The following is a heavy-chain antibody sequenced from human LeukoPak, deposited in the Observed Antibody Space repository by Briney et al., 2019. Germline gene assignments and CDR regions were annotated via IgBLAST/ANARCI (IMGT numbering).Heavy chain of an antibody. J-gene: IGHJ6*03. CDR1: GYTFSNFD. V-gene: IGHV1-8*01. CDR3: ARGPQWRGDYYYMDV. CDR2: MNPNSGNT. Sequence: ASVKVSCKGSGYTFSNFDINWVRQATGQGLEWMGWMNPNSGNTGYAQELQGRVTMTMNTSIGTAYIELSSLRSEDTAVYYCARGPQWRGDYYYMDVWGTGTTVTVSS. D-gene: IGHD6-19*01.